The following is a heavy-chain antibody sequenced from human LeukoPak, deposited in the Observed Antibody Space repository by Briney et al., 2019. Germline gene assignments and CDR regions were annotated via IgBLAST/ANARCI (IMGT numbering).Heavy chain of an antibody. J-gene: IGHJ5*02. CDR1: GGSISGYY. CDR2: INHSGST. V-gene: IGHV4-34*01. CDR3: ARGGYCSGGSCSGPGRPNWFDP. D-gene: IGHD2-15*01. Sequence: PSETLSLTCAVYGGSISGYYWSWIRQPPGKGLEWIGEINHSGSTNYNPSLKSRVTISVDTSKNQFSLKLSSVTAADTAVYYCARGGYCSGGSCSGPGRPNWFDPWGQGALVTVSS.